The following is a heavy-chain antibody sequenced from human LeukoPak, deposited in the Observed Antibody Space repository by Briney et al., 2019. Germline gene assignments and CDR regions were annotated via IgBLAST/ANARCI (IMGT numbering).Heavy chain of an antibody. CDR2: IIPIFGTA. J-gene: IGHJ6*03. CDR3: ARVPLPTIFGVVEYYYMDV. CDR1: GGPFSSYA. Sequence: ASVKVSCKASGGPFSSYAISWVRQAPGQGLEWMGGIIPIFGTANYAQKFQGRVTITADESTSTAYMELSSLRSEETAVYYGARVPLPTIFGVVEYYYMDVWGKGTTVTVSS. V-gene: IGHV1-69*01. D-gene: IGHD3-3*01.